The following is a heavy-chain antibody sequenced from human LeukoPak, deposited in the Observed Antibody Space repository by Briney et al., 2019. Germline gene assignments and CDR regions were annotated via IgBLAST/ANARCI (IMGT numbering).Heavy chain of an antibody. CDR1: GFTFSSYW. Sequence: GGSLRLSCAASGFTFSSYWMSWVRQAPGKGLEWEANIKQDGSEKYYVDSVKGRFTISRDNAKNSLYLQMNSLRAEDTAVYYCARPLHYDILTVDYWGQGTLVTVSS. CDR3: ARPLHYDILTVDY. V-gene: IGHV3-7*01. J-gene: IGHJ4*02. CDR2: IKQDGSEK. D-gene: IGHD3-9*01.